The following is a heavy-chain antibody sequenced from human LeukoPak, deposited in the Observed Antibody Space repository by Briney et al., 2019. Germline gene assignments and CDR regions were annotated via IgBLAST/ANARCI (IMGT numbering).Heavy chain of an antibody. CDR2: IKHDGSEK. V-gene: IGHV3-7*01. D-gene: IGHD1-26*01. Sequence: GFLRLSCAASGFTFSSYWMNWVRQAPGKGLEWVANIKHDGSEKYYVDSVKGRFTISRDNAKNSLYLQMNGLRAEDTAVYYCARILTVGATYDYWGQGTLVTVSS. CDR3: ARILTVGATYDY. CDR1: GFTFSSYW. J-gene: IGHJ4*02.